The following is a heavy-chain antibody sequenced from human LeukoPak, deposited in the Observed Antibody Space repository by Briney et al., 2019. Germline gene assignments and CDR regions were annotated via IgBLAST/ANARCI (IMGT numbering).Heavy chain of an antibody. D-gene: IGHD3-10*01. J-gene: IGHJ4*02. Sequence: SETLSLTCTVSGGSISSYYWSWIRQPPGKGLEWIGYIYYSGSTNYNPSLKSRVTISVDTSKNQFSLKLSSVTAADTAVYYCASEHYYGSGSIDYWGQGTLVTVSS. V-gene: IGHV4-59*01. CDR3: ASEHYYGSGSIDY. CDR1: GGSISSYY. CDR2: IYYSGST.